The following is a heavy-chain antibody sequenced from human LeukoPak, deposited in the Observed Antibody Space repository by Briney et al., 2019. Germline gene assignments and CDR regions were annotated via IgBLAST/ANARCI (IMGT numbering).Heavy chain of an antibody. Sequence: SQTLSLTCRVSSVPVSSGNFHRSWIRQHPGMGLEWIGFLSASGNSYYNPSLKSRISMSLDTSENLFSLRLNSVTAADTAVYYCATYYVGRGGTGYWGPGTLVTVSS. J-gene: IGHJ4*02. CDR1: SVPVSSGNFH. V-gene: IGHV4-31*03. D-gene: IGHD3-22*01. CDR3: ATYYVGRGGTGY. CDR2: LSASGNS.